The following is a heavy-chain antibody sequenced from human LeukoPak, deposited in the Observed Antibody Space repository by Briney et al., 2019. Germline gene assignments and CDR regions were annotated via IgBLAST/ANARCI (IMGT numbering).Heavy chain of an antibody. J-gene: IGHJ6*02. CDR1: GFTFDVYA. V-gene: IGHV3-9*01. CDR2: ISWNSGTV. Sequence: GGSLRLSCAASGFTFDVYAMHWVRQAPGKGLEWVSGISWNSGTVGYADSVKGRFTISRDNAKNSLYLQMNSLRAEDTALYYCVKDVGRNYYYGMDVWGQGTTVTVSS. CDR3: VKDVGRNYYYGMDV.